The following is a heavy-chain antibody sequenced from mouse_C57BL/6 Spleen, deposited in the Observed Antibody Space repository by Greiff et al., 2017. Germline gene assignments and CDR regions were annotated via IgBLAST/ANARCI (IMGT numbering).Heavy chain of an antibody. D-gene: IGHD1-1*01. CDR3: AKRDYGSGYPNYYAIDY. V-gene: IGHV1-85*01. Sequence: QVQLQQSGPELVKPGASVKLSCKASGYTFTSYDINWVKQRPGQGLEWIGWIYPRDGSTKYNEKFKGKATLTVDTSSRTAYMEISSLTSEDSAVXFCAKRDYGSGYPNYYAIDYWGQGTSVTVSS. CDR2: IYPRDGST. CDR1: GYTFTSYD. J-gene: IGHJ4*01.